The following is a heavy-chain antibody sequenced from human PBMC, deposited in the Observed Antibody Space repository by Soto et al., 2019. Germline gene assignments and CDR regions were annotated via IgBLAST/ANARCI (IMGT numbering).Heavy chain of an antibody. V-gene: IGHV4-31*03. Sequence: SETLSLTCTVSSGSINTGGYYWGWIRHLPGEGLEWIGHIFYTGTAYYNPSLRSRVTVSIDTSANQFSLHMYSVTAADTAMYYCARGLDDTPETFFNWFDPWGQGILVTVSS. CDR3: ARGLDDTPETFFNWFDP. D-gene: IGHD2-15*01. CDR2: IFYTGTA. CDR1: SGSINTGGYY. J-gene: IGHJ5*02.